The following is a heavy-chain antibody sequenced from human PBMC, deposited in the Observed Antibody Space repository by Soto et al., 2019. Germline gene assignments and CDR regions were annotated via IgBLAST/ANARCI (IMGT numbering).Heavy chain of an antibody. CDR2: TSYDGKS. V-gene: IGHV4-38-2*02. J-gene: IGHJ4*01. Sequence: LSLTCKVSGYLINSGYSWGWIRQSPGKGLEWIGSTSYDGKSYYKPSLKSRVVMSVDLANNQFSLRLRSVTAADTAVYYCARDLSSGYQTFYFDYWGQGTPVTVSS. CDR1: GYLINSGYS. CDR3: ARDLSSGYQTFYFDY. D-gene: IGHD3-22*01.